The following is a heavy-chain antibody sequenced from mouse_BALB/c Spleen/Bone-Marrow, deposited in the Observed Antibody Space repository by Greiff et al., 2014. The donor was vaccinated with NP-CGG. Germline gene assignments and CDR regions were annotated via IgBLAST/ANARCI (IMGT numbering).Heavy chain of an antibody. D-gene: IGHD2-4*01. J-gene: IGHJ2*01. CDR2: IYPSDSYT. CDR1: GYTFTSYW. CDR3: TRTYDYDEGGFDY. V-gene: IGHV1-69*02. Sequence: LVESGAELVRPGASVKLSCKASGYTFTSYWINWVRQRPGQGLEWIGNIYPSDSYTNYNQKFKDKATLTVDKSSSTAYMQLSSPTSEDSAVYYCTRTYDYDEGGFDYWGQGTTLTVSS.